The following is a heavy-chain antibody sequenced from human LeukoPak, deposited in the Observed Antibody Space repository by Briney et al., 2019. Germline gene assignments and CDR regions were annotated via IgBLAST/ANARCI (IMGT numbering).Heavy chain of an antibody. J-gene: IGHJ6*03. D-gene: IGHD3-3*01. CDR2: IKQDGSEK. V-gene: IGHV3-7*03. Sequence: GGSLRLSCAASGFTFSSYWMSWVRQAPGKGLEWVANIKQDGSEKYYVDSVKGRLTISRDNAKNSLYLQMNSLRAEDTALYHCARRTQDPTAFWSGYYTGGYYYYMDVWGKGTTVTVSS. CDR3: ARRTQDPTAFWSGYYTGGYYYYMDV. CDR1: GFTFSSYW.